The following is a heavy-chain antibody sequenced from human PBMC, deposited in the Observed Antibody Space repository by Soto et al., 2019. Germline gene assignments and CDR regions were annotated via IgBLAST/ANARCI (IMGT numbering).Heavy chain of an antibody. J-gene: IGHJ4*02. CDR1: GFPFSSYG. CDR2: IWYDGSNK. Sequence: GGSLRLSCAASGFPFSSYGMHWVRQAPGKGLEWVAVIWYDGSNKYYADPVKGGFTISRDNSKNTLYLQMNSLRAEDTAVYYCARDYDSSGYPRYYFDYWGQGT. CDR3: ARDYDSSGYPRYYFDY. D-gene: IGHD3-22*01. V-gene: IGHV3-33*01.